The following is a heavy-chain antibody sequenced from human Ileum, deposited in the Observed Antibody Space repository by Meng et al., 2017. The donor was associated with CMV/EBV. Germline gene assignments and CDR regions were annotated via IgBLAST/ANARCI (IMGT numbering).Heavy chain of an antibody. CDR1: GWSFSNYP. D-gene: IGHD3-16*01. V-gene: IGHV3-23*01. CDR2: ISSSGGST. CDR3: AGGGPAIYSPFDP. J-gene: IGHJ5*02. Sequence: GGSLRLSCVASGWSFSNYPMSWVRQAPGRGLEWVSGISSSGGSTYDADSVKGRFSISRDNSRNTLYLQMMSLRAEDTAVYYCAGGGPAIYSPFDPWGQATLVTVSS.